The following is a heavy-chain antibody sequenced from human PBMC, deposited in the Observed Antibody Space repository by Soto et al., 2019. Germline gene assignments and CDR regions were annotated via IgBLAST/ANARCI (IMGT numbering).Heavy chain of an antibody. V-gene: IGHV3-74*01. Sequence: GGSLRLSCAASGFTFSSNWMHWVRQAPGKGLVWVSRINGDGSATNYADSVKGRFTISRDNAKNSLYLQMNSLRAEDTAVYYCAREYTAMVPKYYYYYYGMDVWGQGTTVTVSS. CDR3: AREYTAMVPKYYYYYYGMDV. J-gene: IGHJ6*02. D-gene: IGHD5-18*01. CDR1: GFTFSSNW. CDR2: INGDGSAT.